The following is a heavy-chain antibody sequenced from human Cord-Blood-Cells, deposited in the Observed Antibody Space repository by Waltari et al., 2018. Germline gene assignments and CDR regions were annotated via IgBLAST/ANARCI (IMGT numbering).Heavy chain of an antibody. Sequence: QVQLVQSGAEVKKPGAAVKVSCKASGSTSTGSHMHLVRQAPVQGLEWMGWINPNSGGTNYAQKFQGWVTMTRDTSISTAYMELSRLRSDDTAVYYCARVRAGYGMDVWGQGTTVTVSS. V-gene: IGHV1-2*04. CDR2: INPNSGGT. J-gene: IGHJ6*02. CDR3: ARVRAGYGMDV. D-gene: IGHD3-10*01. CDR1: GSTSTGSH.